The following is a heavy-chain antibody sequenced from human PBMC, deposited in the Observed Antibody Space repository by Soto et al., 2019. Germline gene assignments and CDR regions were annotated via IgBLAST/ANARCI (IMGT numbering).Heavy chain of an antibody. CDR2: IYYSVST. CDR3: ARRYYYDSSGSVIDP. Sequence: SATLSITGTVSGGSISRYYWTWIRQPPGKGLEWIGYIYYSVSTNYNPSLKSRVTISVDTSKNQFSLKLNSVTAADTAVYYCARRYYYDSSGSVIDPWGQGTLVTVS. J-gene: IGHJ5*02. D-gene: IGHD3-22*01. V-gene: IGHV4-59*01. CDR1: GGSISRYY.